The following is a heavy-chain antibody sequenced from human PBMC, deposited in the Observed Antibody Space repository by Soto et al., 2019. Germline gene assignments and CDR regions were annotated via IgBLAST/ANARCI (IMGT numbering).Heavy chain of an antibody. CDR3: AREGRWSSGYPSDFYYGLDV. D-gene: IGHD3-16*01. J-gene: IGHJ6*02. V-gene: IGHV4-61*01. CDR1: GASVSSGNHY. Sequence: QVQLQESGPGLVKASETLSLTCTVSGASVSSGNHYWAWIRQPPGKVLEWIGYIYYSGTTNYNPSVKSRVTMSVDPSTTQFSLKLTSVTAADTAVYYCAREGRWSSGYPSDFYYGLDVWGLGTTGTVSS. CDR2: IYYSGTT.